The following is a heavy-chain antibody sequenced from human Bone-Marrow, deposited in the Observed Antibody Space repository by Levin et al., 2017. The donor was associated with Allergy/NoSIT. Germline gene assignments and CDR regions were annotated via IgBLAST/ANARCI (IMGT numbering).Heavy chain of an antibody. J-gene: IGHJ4*02. Sequence: TYYADSVKGRFTISRDTSKNTVFLQMSTLREDDTAVYYCAKGLGLRRYDWLFYFDHWGQGILLTVSS. CDR2: T. D-gene: IGHD3-16*01. V-gene: IGHV3-NL1*01. CDR3: AKGLGLRRYDWLFYFDH.